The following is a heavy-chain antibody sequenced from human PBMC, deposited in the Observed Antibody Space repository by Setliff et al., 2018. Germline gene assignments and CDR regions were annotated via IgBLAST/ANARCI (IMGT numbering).Heavy chain of an antibody. J-gene: IGHJ4*02. D-gene: IGHD6-6*01. Sequence: SETLSLTCAVSDFSVSSVYYWGWIRQPPGKGLEWIANVYYSGSTYYNPSLESRVTMSVDTSKSQFSLNLRSVTAADTAVYYCARGRNIEARLLDSWGQGNLVTVSS. CDR1: DFSVSSVYY. CDR3: ARGRNIEARLLDS. V-gene: IGHV4-38-2*01. CDR2: VYYSGST.